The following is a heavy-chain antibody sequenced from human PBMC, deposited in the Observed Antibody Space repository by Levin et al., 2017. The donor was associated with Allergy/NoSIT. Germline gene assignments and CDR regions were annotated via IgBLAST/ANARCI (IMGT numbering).Heavy chain of an antibody. CDR2: ISRRGDYA. V-gene: IGHV3-11*03. D-gene: IGHD2-15*01. CDR3: ARTVGSGDWSGGSCSNWFDP. Sequence: SGESLKISCAASGFSFSDSYMTWIRQAPGKGLEWVSYISRRGDYANYADSVKGRFTISRDNAKNSLSLHMNSLRAEDTAVYYCARTVGSGDWSGGSCSNWFDPWGQGTLVTVSS. J-gene: IGHJ5*02. CDR1: GFSFSDSY.